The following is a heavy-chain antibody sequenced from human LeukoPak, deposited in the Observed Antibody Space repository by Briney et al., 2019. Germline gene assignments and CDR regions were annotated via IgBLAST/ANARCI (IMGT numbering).Heavy chain of an antibody. Sequence: SEALSLTCTVSGGSVTNYYWSWVRQPARQGLEWIGRVYSSGSTRYNPSFQSRVTMPVDNLKNRLSLEMTLVTAADTALYYCARGTRYSGARYWFDPWGQGILVTVSS. V-gene: IGHV4-4*07. J-gene: IGHJ5*02. CDR2: VYSSGST. D-gene: IGHD5-12*01. CDR1: GGSVTNYY. CDR3: ARGTRYSGARYWFDP.